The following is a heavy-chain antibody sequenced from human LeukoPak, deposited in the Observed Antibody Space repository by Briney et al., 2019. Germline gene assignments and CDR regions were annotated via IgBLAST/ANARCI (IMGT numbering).Heavy chain of an antibody. V-gene: IGHV3-48*03. D-gene: IGHD6-19*01. CDR1: GFTFSSYE. Sequence: PGGSLRLSCAASGFTFSSYEMNWVRQASGKGLEWVSYISSSGSTIYYADSVKGRFTISRDNAKNSLYLQMNSLRAEDTAVYYCARDEGSGWSPGYYYYGMDVWGKGTTVTVSS. J-gene: IGHJ6*04. CDR3: ARDEGSGWSPGYYYYGMDV. CDR2: ISSSGSTI.